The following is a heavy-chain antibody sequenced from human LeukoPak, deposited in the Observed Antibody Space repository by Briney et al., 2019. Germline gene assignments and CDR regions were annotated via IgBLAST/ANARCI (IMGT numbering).Heavy chain of an antibody. V-gene: IGHV4-34*01. J-gene: IGHJ5*02. CDR2: IHYTGGT. CDR1: GGSISGYY. Sequence: SETLSLTCAVYGGSISGYYWSWIRQPPGKGLEWVGEIHYTGGTSYNPSLKSRVTISVDTSKNQLSLKLSSVTAADTAVYYCARGVRGYCSSTSCYNWFDPWGRGTLVTVSS. D-gene: IGHD2-2*01. CDR3: ARGVRGYCSSTSCYNWFDP.